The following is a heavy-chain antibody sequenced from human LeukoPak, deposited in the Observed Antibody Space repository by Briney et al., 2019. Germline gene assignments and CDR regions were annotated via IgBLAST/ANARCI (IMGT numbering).Heavy chain of an antibody. Sequence: SETLSLTCTVSGGSISSYYWTWIRQPPGKGLEWIGYIYYSGNTNYNPSLKSRVTISVDTSKNQFSLKLSSVTAADTAVYYCARGGFSLDFDYWGQGTLVTVSS. D-gene: IGHD3-3*02. CDR3: ARGGFSLDFDY. CDR1: GGSISSYY. J-gene: IGHJ4*02. V-gene: IGHV4-59*01. CDR2: IYYSGNT.